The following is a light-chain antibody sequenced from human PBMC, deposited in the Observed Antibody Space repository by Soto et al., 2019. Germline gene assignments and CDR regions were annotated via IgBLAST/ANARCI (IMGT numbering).Light chain of an antibody. CDR1: ESIRSN. CDR3: QQGYSTTPIT. CDR2: GAS. Sequence: EILMTQPPGTLSVSPGERVTLSCRASESIRSNLAWYHQKPGQPPRLLLYGASIRATNVPARFSGSGSGTEFTLTISSLQSEDFATYYCQQGYSTTPITFGQGTRVEIK. J-gene: IGKJ5*01. V-gene: IGKV3-15*01.